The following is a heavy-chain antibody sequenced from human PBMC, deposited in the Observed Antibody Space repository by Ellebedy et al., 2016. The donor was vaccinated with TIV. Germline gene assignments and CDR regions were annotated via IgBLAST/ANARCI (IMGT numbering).Heavy chain of an antibody. Sequence: SVKVSXXASGFTFTSSAVQWVRQARGQRLEWIGWIVVGSGNTNYAQKFQERVTITRDMSTSTAYVELSSLRSEDTAVYYCARRNTYYYDSSGRGYFQHWGQGTLVTVSS. J-gene: IGHJ1*01. CDR1: GFTFTSSA. V-gene: IGHV1-58*01. CDR2: IVVGSGNT. CDR3: ARRNTYYYDSSGRGYFQH. D-gene: IGHD3-22*01.